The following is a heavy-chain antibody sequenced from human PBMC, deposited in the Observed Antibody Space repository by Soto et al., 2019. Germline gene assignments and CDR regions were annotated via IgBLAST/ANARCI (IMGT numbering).Heavy chain of an antibody. CDR2: IYYSGRT. V-gene: IGHV4-31*03. Sequence: PSETLSLTCTVSGGYISSGGYYWSWIRQHPGKGLEWIGYIYYSGRTYYNPSLKSRVTISVDTSKNQFSLKLSSVTAADTAVYYCARASGYCSSTSCYNYYYYGIDVWGQGTTVTVSS. CDR1: GGYISSGGYY. J-gene: IGHJ6*02. D-gene: IGHD2-2*02. CDR3: ARASGYCSSTSCYNYYYYGIDV.